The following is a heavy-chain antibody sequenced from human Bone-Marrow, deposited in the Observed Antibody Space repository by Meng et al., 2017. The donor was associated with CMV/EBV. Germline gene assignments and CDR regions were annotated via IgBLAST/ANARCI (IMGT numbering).Heavy chain of an antibody. CDR2: ISGSGHST. CDR1: GFSFNNYA. V-gene: IGHV3-23*01. D-gene: IGHD1-1*01. J-gene: IGHJ4*02. Sequence: GESLKISCAASGFSFNNYAMSWVRQAPGKGLEWVSAISGSGHSTYYTDSVKGRFSISRDNSKFELYLQMDSLRVEDTAIYYCAKGYTRWDYFDFWGQGTTVTVSS. CDR3: AKGYTRWDYFDF.